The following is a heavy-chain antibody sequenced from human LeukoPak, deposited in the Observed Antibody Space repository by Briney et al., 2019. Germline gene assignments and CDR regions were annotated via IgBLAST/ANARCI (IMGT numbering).Heavy chain of an antibody. CDR2: INPNSGGT. D-gene: IGHD1-26*01. V-gene: IGHV1-2*02. Sequence: ASVKVSCKASGYTFTGYYMHWVRQAPGQGLDWMGWINPNSGGTNYAQKFQGRVTMTRDTSISTAYMELSRLRPDDTAVYYCARDGSGSGANKEWFDPWGQGTLVTVSS. J-gene: IGHJ5*02. CDR1: GYTFTGYY. CDR3: ARDGSGSGANKEWFDP.